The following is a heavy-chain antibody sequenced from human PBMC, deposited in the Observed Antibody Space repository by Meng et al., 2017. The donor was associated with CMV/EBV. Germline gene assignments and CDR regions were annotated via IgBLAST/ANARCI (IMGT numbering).Heavy chain of an antibody. D-gene: IGHD6-6*01. CDR3: ARDSGQLGPGDWFDP. J-gene: IGHJ5*02. CDR1: GFTVSSNY. CDR2: IYSGGST. V-gene: IGHV3-53*01. Sequence: GESLKISRAASGFTVSSNYMSWVRQAPGKGLEWVSVIYSGGSTYYADSVKGRFTISRDNSKNTLYLQMNSLRAEDTAVYYCARDSGQLGPGDWFDPWGQGTLVTVSS.